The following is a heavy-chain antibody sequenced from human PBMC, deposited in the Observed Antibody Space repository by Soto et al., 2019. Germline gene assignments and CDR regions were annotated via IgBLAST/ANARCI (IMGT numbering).Heavy chain of an antibody. CDR2: ISAYTDDT. Sequence: QGQLVQSGAEVKKPGASVKVSCTASGNTFTNFGVTWVRQAPGQGLEWMGWISAYTDDTNYAQKFQGRVTMTIDTSTSTAYLDLRSLTSDDTAVYYCARVIPGAEAWFHPWGQGNLVTVSS. CDR3: ARVIPGAEAWFHP. CDR1: GNTFTNFG. J-gene: IGHJ5*02. V-gene: IGHV1-18*01.